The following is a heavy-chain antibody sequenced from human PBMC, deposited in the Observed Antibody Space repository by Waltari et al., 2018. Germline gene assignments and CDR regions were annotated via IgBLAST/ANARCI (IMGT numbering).Heavy chain of an antibody. CDR2: IIPIFGTA. CDR1: GGTFSSYA. J-gene: IGHJ4*02. D-gene: IGHD5-12*01. V-gene: IGHV1-69*05. CDR3: ARGGRDIVATIPHGFDY. Sequence: QVQLVQSGAEVKKPGSSVKVSCKASGGTFSSYAISWVRQAPGQGLEWMGGIIPIFGTANYAQKFQGRVTITTDESTSTAYMELSSLRSEDTAGYYCARGGRDIVATIPHGFDYWGQGTLVTVSS.